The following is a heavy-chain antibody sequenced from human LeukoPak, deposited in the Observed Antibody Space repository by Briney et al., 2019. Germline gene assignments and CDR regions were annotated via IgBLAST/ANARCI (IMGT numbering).Heavy chain of an antibody. CDR2: ISYDEGFE. Sequence: GGSLRLSCAASGFTFSSYTMHWVRQAPGRGLEWVAVISYDEGFEYYADSVKGRFTISRDNSKNTLYLQMNSLRAEDTAVYYCAKDDIAAAGTDFFDYWGQGTLVTVSS. J-gene: IGHJ4*02. CDR3: AKDDIAAAGTDFFDY. CDR1: GFTFSSYT. V-gene: IGHV3-30*04. D-gene: IGHD6-13*01.